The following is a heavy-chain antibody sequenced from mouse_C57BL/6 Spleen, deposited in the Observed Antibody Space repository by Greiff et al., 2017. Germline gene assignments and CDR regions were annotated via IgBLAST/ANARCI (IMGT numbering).Heavy chain of an antibody. CDR1: GFSLTSYG. V-gene: IGHV2-6-1*01. D-gene: IGHD1-1*01. CDR3: ARHGDAYGGYYAMDY. J-gene: IGHJ4*01. Sequence: QVQLKQSGPGLVAPSQSLSITCTVSGFSLTSYGVHWVRQPPGKGLEWLVVIWSDGSTTYNSALKSRLSISKDNSKSQVFLKMNSLQTDDTAMYYCARHGDAYGGYYAMDYWGQGTSVTVSS. CDR2: IWSDGST.